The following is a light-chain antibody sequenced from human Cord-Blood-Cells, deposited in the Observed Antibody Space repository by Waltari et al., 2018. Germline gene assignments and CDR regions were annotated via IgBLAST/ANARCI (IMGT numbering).Light chain of an antibody. CDR1: SSDVGRSNL. Sequence: QSALTPPASVSGSPGQSITISCTGTSSDVGRSNLVSWYQQHPGKAPKLMIYEGSKRPSGVSNRFSGSKSGNTASLTISGLQAEDEADYYCCSYAGSSTFDVVFGGGTKLTVL. J-gene: IGLJ2*01. V-gene: IGLV2-23*03. CDR2: EGS. CDR3: CSYAGSSTFDVV.